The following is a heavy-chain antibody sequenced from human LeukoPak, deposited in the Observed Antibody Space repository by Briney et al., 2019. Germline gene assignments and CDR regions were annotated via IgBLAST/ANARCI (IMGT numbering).Heavy chain of an antibody. Sequence: GGSLRLSCAASGLIFSSYSMNWVRQAPGKGLEWVSSISSSSTYIYYADSVKGRFTISRDNAKNSLYLQMNSLRAEDTAVYYCARDGILGVATVDYWGQGALVTVSS. CDR1: GLIFSSYS. J-gene: IGHJ4*02. CDR3: ARDGILGVATVDY. V-gene: IGHV3-21*01. CDR2: ISSSSTYI. D-gene: IGHD4-17*01.